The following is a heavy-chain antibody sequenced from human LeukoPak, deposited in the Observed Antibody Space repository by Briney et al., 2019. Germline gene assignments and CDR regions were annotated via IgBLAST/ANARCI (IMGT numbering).Heavy chain of an antibody. Sequence: GGSLRLSCAASGFAFSTSWMSCVRQTPGKGLEWVADIKEDGTEKDYVDSVKGRFTVSRDNAENSLYLQMNSLRVDDTAVYYCARDPLNGALDYWGQGTLVTVSS. CDR1: GFAFSTSW. V-gene: IGHV3-7*01. D-gene: IGHD4-17*01. CDR2: IKEDGTEK. J-gene: IGHJ4*02. CDR3: ARDPLNGALDY.